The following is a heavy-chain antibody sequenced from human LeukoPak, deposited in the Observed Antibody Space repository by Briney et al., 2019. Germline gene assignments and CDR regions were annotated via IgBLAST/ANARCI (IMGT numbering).Heavy chain of an antibody. D-gene: IGHD6-19*01. CDR1: GFPFSSSG. V-gene: IGHV3-23*01. J-gene: IGHJ4*02. CDR3: AKSGSYSSGWYYYDY. CDR2: ISGGGDST. Sequence: GGSLRLSCATSGFPFSSSGMSWVRQAPGKGLEWVSAISGGGDSTFYADSVKGRFTISRDNSKNSLYLQMNSLRAEDTALYYCAKSGSYSSGWYYYDYWGQGTLVTVSS.